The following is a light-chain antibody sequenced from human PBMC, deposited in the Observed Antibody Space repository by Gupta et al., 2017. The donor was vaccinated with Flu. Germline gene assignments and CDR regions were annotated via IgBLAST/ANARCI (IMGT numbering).Light chain of an antibody. CDR3: SSYTSSSTRV. V-gene: IGLV2-14*04. CDR1: SSDVGGYNY. CDR2: DVS. J-gene: IGLJ1*01. Sequence: TSSDVGGYNYVSWYQQHPGKAPKLMIYDVSNRPSGVSNRFSGSKSGNTASLTISGLQAEDEADYYSSSYTSSSTRVFGTGTKVTVL.